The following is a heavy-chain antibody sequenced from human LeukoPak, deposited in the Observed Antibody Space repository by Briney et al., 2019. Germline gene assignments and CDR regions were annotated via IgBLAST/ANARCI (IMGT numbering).Heavy chain of an antibody. J-gene: IGHJ4*02. V-gene: IGHV4-61*08. D-gene: IGHD3-10*01. CDR2: IYYSGST. CDR3: ARVVPMAGEFDY. CDR1: GGSISSGGYS. Sequence: SETLSLTCAVSGGSISSGGYSWSWIRQPPGKGLEWIGYIYYSGSTNYNPSLKSRVTISVDTSKNQFSLKLSSVTAADTAVYYCARVVPMAGEFDYWGQGTLVTVSS.